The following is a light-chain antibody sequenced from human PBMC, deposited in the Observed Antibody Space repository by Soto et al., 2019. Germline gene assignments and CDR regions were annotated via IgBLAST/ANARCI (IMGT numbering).Light chain of an antibody. Sequence: EIVMTQSPATLSVSPGERATLSCRASQSVSSNLAWYQQKPGQAPRLLIYGASTRATGIPARFSGSGSGTEFTLTTSSLHSEDFAVYYCQQYNKWPPYTFGQGTKLEIK. CDR2: GAS. CDR3: QQYNKWPPYT. V-gene: IGKV3-15*01. J-gene: IGKJ2*01. CDR1: QSVSSN.